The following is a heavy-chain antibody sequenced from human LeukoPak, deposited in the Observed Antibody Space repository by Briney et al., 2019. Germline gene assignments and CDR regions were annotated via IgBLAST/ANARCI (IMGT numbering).Heavy chain of an antibody. J-gene: IGHJ4*02. V-gene: IGHV3-21*04. CDR1: GFSFTSYS. Sequence: GGSLRLSCAASGFSFTSYSMYWVRQAPGKGLEWVSSISSSTSFIYYADSVQGRFTISRDNSKNTLYLQMNSLRAEDTAVYYCARYYGGNVFDYWGQGTLVTVSS. CDR2: ISSSTSFI. D-gene: IGHD4-23*01. CDR3: ARYYGGNVFDY.